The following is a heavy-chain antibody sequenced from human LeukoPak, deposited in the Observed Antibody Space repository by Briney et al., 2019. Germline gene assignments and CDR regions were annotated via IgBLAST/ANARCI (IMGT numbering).Heavy chain of an antibody. CDR3: AKGTSPYYYYYYMDV. D-gene: IGHD2-2*01. Sequence: GALRLSCAASGFTFSSYAMHWVRQAPGKGREWVAGISYDGSNKYYADSVKGRFTISRDNSKNTLYLQMNSLRAEDTAVYYCAKGTSPYYYYYYMDVWGKGTTVTVSS. CDR1: GFTFSSYA. CDR2: ISYDGSNK. V-gene: IGHV3-30*01. J-gene: IGHJ6*03.